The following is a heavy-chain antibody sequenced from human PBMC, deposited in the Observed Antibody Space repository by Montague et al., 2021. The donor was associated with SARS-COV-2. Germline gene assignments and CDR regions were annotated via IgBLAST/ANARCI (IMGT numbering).Heavy chain of an antibody. Sequence: SETLSLTCTVSGGSISPYYWSWIRQSPGKGLECIGYTSYSGSTDYNPSLKSRVTISIDTSKNQFSLKLSSVTAADTAVYYCARWGEYDGSPYYYYAMDVWGQGTTVTVSS. CDR2: TSYSGST. CDR1: GGSISPYY. D-gene: IGHD6-6*01. CDR3: ARWGEYDGSPYYYYAMDV. J-gene: IGHJ6*02. V-gene: IGHV4-59*12.